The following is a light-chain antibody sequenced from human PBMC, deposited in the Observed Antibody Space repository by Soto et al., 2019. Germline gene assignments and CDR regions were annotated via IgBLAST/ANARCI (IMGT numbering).Light chain of an antibody. V-gene: IGLV4-69*01. Sequence: QSVLTQSPSASASLGASGKLTCTLSSGHRSYAIAWHQQQPEKGPRYLMKLNSDGSHSKGDGIPDRFSGSSSGAERYLTISSLQSGDEADYYCQTWGTGIQVFGGGTKLTVL. J-gene: IGLJ3*02. CDR3: QTWGTGIQV. CDR2: LNSDGSH. CDR1: SGHRSYA.